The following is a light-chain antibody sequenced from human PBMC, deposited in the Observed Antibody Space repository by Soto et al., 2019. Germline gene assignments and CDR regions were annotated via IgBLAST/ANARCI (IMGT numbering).Light chain of an antibody. CDR1: QSVSSNY. CDR2: ATS. J-gene: IGKJ2*03. CDR3: QQYGNSPRYS. V-gene: IGKV3-20*01. Sequence: EIVLTQSPGTLSLSLGERATLSCRASQSVSSNYLAWYQQKPGQAPRLLIYATSSRATAIPDRFSGSGSGTDFTLTISRLEPEDFAVYYCQQYGNSPRYSFGQGTKLEIK.